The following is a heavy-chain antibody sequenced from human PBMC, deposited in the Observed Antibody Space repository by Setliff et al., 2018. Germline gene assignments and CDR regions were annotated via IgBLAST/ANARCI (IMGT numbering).Heavy chain of an antibody. CDR1: GYSFTTYW. CDR2: IYPADSDP. V-gene: IGHV5-51*01. J-gene: IGHJ3*02. CDR3: VGSPLDDAFDI. Sequence: GESLKISCKGSGYSFTTYWIGWVRQMPGKGLELMGIIYPADSDPRYSPSFQGQVTISVDKSISTVYLHWSSLKASDTAMYYCVGSPLDDAFDIWGQGTMVTVSS.